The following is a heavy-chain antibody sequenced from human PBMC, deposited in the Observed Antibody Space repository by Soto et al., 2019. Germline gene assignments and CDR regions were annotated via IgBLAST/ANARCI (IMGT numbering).Heavy chain of an antibody. V-gene: IGHV3-53*01. J-gene: IGHJ6*02. Sequence: GGSLRLSCAASGFTVSSNYMSWVRQAPGKGLEWVSVIYSGGSTYYADSVKGRFTISRDNSKNTLYLQMNSLRAEDTAVYYCARDRVLQQLTYYYYGMDVWGQGTTVTVS. D-gene: IGHD6-13*01. CDR3: ARDRVLQQLTYYYYGMDV. CDR1: GFTVSSNY. CDR2: IYSGGST.